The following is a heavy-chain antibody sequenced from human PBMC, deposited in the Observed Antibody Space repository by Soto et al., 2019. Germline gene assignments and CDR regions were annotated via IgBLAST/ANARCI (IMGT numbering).Heavy chain of an antibody. CDR2: INPSGGST. Sequence: ASVKVSCKASGYTFTSYYMHWVRQAPGQGLEWMGIINPSGGSTSYAQKFQGRVTMTRDTSTSTGYMELSSLRSEDTAVYYCASSDYDFWSGYYTGPYYYYGMDVWGQGTTVTVSS. CDR1: GYTFTSYY. J-gene: IGHJ6*02. V-gene: IGHV1-46*01. CDR3: ASSDYDFWSGYYTGPYYYYGMDV. D-gene: IGHD3-3*01.